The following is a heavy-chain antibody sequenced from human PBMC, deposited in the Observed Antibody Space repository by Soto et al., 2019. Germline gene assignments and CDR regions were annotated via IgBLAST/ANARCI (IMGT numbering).Heavy chain of an antibody. Sequence: EVQLVESGGGIVQPGGSLRLSCAASGFTFSSYWMHWVRQAPGKELVWVSRINSDGSSTSYADSVKGRFTISRDNAKNTLYLQMISLRAEDAAVYYCARDPAIDIVLMVYAPGYRDVWGKGTTVTVSS. CDR3: ARDPAIDIVLMVYAPGYRDV. D-gene: IGHD2-8*01. V-gene: IGHV3-74*01. CDR2: INSDGSST. J-gene: IGHJ6*03. CDR1: GFTFSSYW.